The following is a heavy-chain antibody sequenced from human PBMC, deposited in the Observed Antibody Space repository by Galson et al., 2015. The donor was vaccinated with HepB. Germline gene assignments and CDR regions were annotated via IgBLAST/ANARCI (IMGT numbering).Heavy chain of an antibody. CDR1: GYTFTNNW. V-gene: IGHV5-51*01. D-gene: IGHD2/OR15-2a*01. CDR2: VYPGDSDS. CDR3: ARVNFQAFDI. J-gene: IGHJ3*02. Sequence: QSGAEVKKPGESLKISCKGSGYTFTNNWIAWVRQMPGKGLEWLGIVYPGDSDSRYSPSLQGQVTVSADKSISTAYLQWSSLKASDTAVYYCARVNFQAFDIWGQGTMVTVSS.